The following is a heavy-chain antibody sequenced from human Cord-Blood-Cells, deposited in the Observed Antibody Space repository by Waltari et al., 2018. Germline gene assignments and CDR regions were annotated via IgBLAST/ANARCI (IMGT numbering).Heavy chain of an antibody. J-gene: IGHJ6*03. V-gene: IGHV5-51*01. CDR2: IYPGGSDT. CDR1: GYRFTDYW. Sequence: EVHLVQSGAEVKTPGQSLKISRKGSGYRFTDYWIRRVRQIPGAGLAWMGIIYPGGSDTRDSPSFQGQVTISADKSISTAYLQWSSLKASDTAMYYCARHRDGYSYGYYYYYMDVWGKGTTVTVSS. D-gene: IGHD5-18*01. CDR3: ARHRDGYSYGYYYYYMDV.